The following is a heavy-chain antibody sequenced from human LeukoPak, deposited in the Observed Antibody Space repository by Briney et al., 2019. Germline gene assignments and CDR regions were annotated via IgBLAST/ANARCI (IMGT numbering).Heavy chain of an antibody. D-gene: IGHD5-18*01. Sequence: ASGKLSCKASGYTFTGYYMHWVRQAPGQGLEWMGGINPNSGGTNYAQKFQGRVTMTRDTSISTAYMELSRLRSDDTAVYYCARDGVRGDSYGYYRPYFDYWGQGTLVSVSS. CDR2: INPNSGGT. J-gene: IGHJ4*02. CDR3: ARDGVRGDSYGYYRPYFDY. CDR1: GYTFTGYY. V-gene: IGHV1-2*02.